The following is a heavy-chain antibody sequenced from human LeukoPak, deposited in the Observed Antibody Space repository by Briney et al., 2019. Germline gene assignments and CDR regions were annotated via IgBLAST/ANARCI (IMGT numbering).Heavy chain of an antibody. V-gene: IGHV3-21*04. J-gene: IGHJ4*02. D-gene: IGHD6-19*01. Sequence: GGSLRLSCAASGFTFSSYSMNWVRQAPGKGLEWVSSISSSSSYIYYADSVKGRFTISRDNSKNTLYLQMNSLRAEDTAVYYCAKAPRGYSSGPSDYWGQGTLVTVSS. CDR1: GFTFSSYS. CDR3: AKAPRGYSSGPSDY. CDR2: ISSSSSYI.